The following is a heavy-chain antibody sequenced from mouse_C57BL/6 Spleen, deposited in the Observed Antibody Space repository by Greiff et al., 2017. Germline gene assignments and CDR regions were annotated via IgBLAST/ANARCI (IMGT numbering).Heavy chain of an antibody. CDR1: GYTFTDYY. V-gene: IGHV1-26*01. CDR2: INPNNGGT. Sequence: EVQLQQSGPELVKPGASVKISCKASGYTFTDYYMNWVKQSHGKSLEWIGDINPNNGGTSYNQKFKGKATLTVDKSSSTAYMELRSLTSEDSAVYYCARLAVTWKGFAYWGQGTLVTVSA. D-gene: IGHD2-12*01. J-gene: IGHJ3*01. CDR3: ARLAVTWKGFAY.